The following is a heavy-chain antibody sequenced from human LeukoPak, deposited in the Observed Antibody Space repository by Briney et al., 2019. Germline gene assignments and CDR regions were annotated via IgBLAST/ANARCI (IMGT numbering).Heavy chain of an antibody. CDR3: ARSASSGWPSVSSPYFDY. V-gene: IGHV4-39*07. CDR2: IYDSGST. J-gene: IGHJ4*02. CDR1: GGSIRSSYYY. Sequence: SETLSLTCTVSGGSIRSSYYYWGWIRQPPGKGLEWIGSIYDSGSTYYNPSLKSRVTISVDTSKNQFSLKLNSVTAADTAVYYCARSASSGWPSVSSPYFDYWGQGTLVTVSS. D-gene: IGHD6-19*01.